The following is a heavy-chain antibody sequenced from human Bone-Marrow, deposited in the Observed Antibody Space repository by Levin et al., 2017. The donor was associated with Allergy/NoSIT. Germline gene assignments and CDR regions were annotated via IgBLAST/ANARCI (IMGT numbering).Heavy chain of an antibody. CDR2: VSGSGANT. V-gene: IGHV3-23*01. J-gene: IGHJ6*03. D-gene: IGHD6-13*01. CDR3: AKDRSSILRDHYMDV. Sequence: RAGGSLRLSCAASGFTFRNYAMSWVRQAPGKGLEWVSGVSGSGANTYYADSVKGRFTISRDNSKNTLYLQMTSLRAEDTAVYYCAKDRSSILRDHYMDVWGKGTTVIVSS. CDR1: GFTFRNYA.